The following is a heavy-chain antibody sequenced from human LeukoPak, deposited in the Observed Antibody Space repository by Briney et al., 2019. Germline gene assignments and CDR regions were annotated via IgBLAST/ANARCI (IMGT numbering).Heavy chain of an antibody. D-gene: IGHD1-1*01. CDR2: ISGSGGST. V-gene: IGHV3-23*01. J-gene: IGHJ4*02. CDR3: AKGNWRYFDY. CDR1: GFTFSTYV. Sequence: GGSLRLSCAASGFTFSTYVMSWARQAPGKGLEWASAISGSGGSTYYADSVKGRFTISRDNSKNTLYLQMNSLGADDTAVYYCAKGNWRYFDYWGQGTLVTVSS.